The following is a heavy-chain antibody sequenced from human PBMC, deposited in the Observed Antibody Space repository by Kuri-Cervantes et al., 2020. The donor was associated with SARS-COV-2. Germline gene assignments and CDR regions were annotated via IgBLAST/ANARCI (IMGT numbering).Heavy chain of an antibody. Sequence: ESLKISCAVYGGSFNDYFWGWIRQPPGKGLEWIGEVHHSGSTNYNPSFKSRVTMSVDTSKNQFSLKLSSVTAADTAVYYCARGRVVPAALDYWGQGTLVTVSS. CDR1: GGSFNDYF. V-gene: IGHV4-34*01. CDR2: VHHSGST. J-gene: IGHJ4*02. D-gene: IGHD2-2*01. CDR3: ARGRVVPAALDY.